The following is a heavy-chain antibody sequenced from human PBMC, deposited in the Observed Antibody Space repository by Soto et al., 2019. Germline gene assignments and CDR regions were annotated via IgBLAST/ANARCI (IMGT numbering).Heavy chain of an antibody. V-gene: IGHV3-23*01. J-gene: IGHJ5*02. D-gene: IGHD2-2*01. CDR3: AKDRRDPRTDCSSTRCLGWVDP. CDR1: GFTLRNYA. CDR2: IGGGGDST. Sequence: DVQLLESGGGLVQPGGSLRLSCAASGFTLRNYAMAWVRQAPGKGLEWVSTIGGGGDSTYYADSVKGRFTISRDNSKNTLDRAMNGLRAEDTAVYYCAKDRRDPRTDCSSTRCLGWVDPWGQGALVSVSA.